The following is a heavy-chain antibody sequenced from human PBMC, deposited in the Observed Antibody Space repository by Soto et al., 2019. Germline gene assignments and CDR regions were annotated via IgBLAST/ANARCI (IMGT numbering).Heavy chain of an antibody. D-gene: IGHD6-19*01. Sequence: SSVKVSCKASGYTFTSYAMHWVRQAPGQRLEWMGWINAGNGNTKYSQKFQGRVTITRDTSASTAYMELSSLRSEDTAVYYCASIAVAPGPYYYYGMDVWGQGTTVTGSS. J-gene: IGHJ6*02. CDR1: GYTFTSYA. CDR2: INAGNGNT. CDR3: ASIAVAPGPYYYYGMDV. V-gene: IGHV1-3*01.